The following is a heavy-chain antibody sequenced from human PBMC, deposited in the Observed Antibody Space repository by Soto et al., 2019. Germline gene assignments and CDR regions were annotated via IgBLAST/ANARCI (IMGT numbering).Heavy chain of an antibody. CDR2: IIPIFGTA. Sequence: QVQLVQSGAEVKKPGSSVKVSCKASGGTFSSYAISWVRQAPGQGLEWMGGIIPIFGTANYAQKFQGRVTITADESTSTAYMELSSLTSEDTAVYYCARGVVPAAISGYDAFDIWGQGTMVTVSS. CDR1: GGTFSSYA. D-gene: IGHD2-2*01. V-gene: IGHV1-69*01. CDR3: ARGVVPAAISGYDAFDI. J-gene: IGHJ3*02.